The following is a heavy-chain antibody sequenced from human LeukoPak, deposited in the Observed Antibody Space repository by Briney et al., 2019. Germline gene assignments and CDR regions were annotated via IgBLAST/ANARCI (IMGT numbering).Heavy chain of an antibody. D-gene: IGHD6-13*01. CDR2: ISGSGGST. CDR1: GFTFSSYA. CDR3: AKDKSPGIAAAGVVDY. Sequence: GGSLRLSCAASGFTFSSYAMSWVRQAPGKGPEWVSAISGSGGSTYYADPVKGRFTISRDNSKNTLYLQMNSLRAEDTAVYYCAKDKSPGIAAAGVVDYWGQGTLVTVSS. V-gene: IGHV3-23*01. J-gene: IGHJ4*02.